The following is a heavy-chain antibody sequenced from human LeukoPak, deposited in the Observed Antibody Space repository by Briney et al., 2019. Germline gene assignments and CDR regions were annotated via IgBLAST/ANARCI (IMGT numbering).Heavy chain of an antibody. CDR3: AKGSRGTAMVPTDY. Sequence: ASVKVSCKASGYTFTTYYLNWVRQAPGQGLEWMGWINPNSGGTNYAQKLQGRVPMTTDTPTSTAYMELRSLRSDDTAVDYCAKGSRGTAMVPTDYWGQGTLVTVSS. V-gene: IGHV1-18*04. D-gene: IGHD5-18*01. J-gene: IGHJ4*02. CDR1: GYTFTTYY. CDR2: INPNSGGT.